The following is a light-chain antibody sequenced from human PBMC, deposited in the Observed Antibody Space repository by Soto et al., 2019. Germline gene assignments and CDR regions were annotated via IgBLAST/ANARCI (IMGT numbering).Light chain of an antibody. V-gene: IGKV3D-15*01. CDR1: QSVSIL. CDR3: QQHRT. J-gene: IGKJ1*01. CDR2: GTS. Sequence: EIVMTQSPATLSVSPGERATLSCRASQSVSILLAWYQQKPGQPPRLLMSGTSNRATGTPDRFSGSGSGTDFTLTISRLEPEDFAVYFCQQHRTFGQGTKVEIK.